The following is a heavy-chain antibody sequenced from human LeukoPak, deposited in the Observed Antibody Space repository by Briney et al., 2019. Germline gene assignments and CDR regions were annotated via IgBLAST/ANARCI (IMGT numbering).Heavy chain of an antibody. CDR2: ISSSSSYI. Sequence: GGSLRLSCAASGFTFSSYSMNWVRQAPGKGREWVSSISSSSSYIYYADSVKGRFTISRDNAKNSLYLQMNSLRAEDTAVYYCARVGDGYNFGAFDIWGQGTMVTVSS. D-gene: IGHD5-24*01. V-gene: IGHV3-21*01. J-gene: IGHJ3*02. CDR3: ARVGDGYNFGAFDI. CDR1: GFTFSSYS.